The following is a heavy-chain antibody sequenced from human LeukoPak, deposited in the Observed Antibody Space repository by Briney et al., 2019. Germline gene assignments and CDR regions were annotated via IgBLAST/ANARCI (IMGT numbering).Heavy chain of an antibody. Sequence: ASVKVSCKASGYTFTSYGISWVRQAPGQGLEWMGWISAYNGNTNYAQKLQGRVTMTTDTSTSTAYMELRGLRSDDTAVYYCARVFPPLGNGDYAGGRSGPWYFDLWGRGTLVTVSS. V-gene: IGHV1-18*01. CDR1: GYTFTSYG. CDR3: ARVFPPLGNGDYAGGRSGPWYFDL. CDR2: ISAYNGNT. D-gene: IGHD4-17*01. J-gene: IGHJ2*01.